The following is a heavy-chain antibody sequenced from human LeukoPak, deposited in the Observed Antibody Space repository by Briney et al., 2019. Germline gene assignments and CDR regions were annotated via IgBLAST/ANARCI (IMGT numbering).Heavy chain of an antibody. J-gene: IGHJ4*02. CDR1: GGSISSYY. Sequence: PSETLSLTFTVSGGSISSYYSSWIRQPPGKGLEWIGYIYYSVSTNYNPSLKSRVTISVDTSKNHFSLKLSSVTAADTAVYYCARHLRYDYGGGFDYWGQGTLVTVSS. V-gene: IGHV4-59*08. CDR3: ARHLRYDYGGGFDY. CDR2: IYYSVST. D-gene: IGHD4-23*01.